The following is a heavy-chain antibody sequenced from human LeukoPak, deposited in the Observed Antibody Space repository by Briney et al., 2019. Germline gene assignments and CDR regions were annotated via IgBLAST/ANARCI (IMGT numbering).Heavy chain of an antibody. V-gene: IGHV3-21*01. D-gene: IGHD6-13*01. Sequence: GGSLRLSCAASGFTFNSYTLNWVRQAPGKGLEWVSSIDSSGSYIYYADSVKGRFTISRDNAKNTLYLQMNSLRAEDTAVYYCARGLGGYTSSQAYWGQGTLVTVSS. CDR3: ARGLGGYTSSQAY. CDR1: GFTFNSYT. CDR2: IDSSGSYI. J-gene: IGHJ4*02.